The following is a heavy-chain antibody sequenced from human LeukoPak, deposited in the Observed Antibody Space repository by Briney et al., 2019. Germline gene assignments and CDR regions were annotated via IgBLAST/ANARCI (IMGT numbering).Heavy chain of an antibody. CDR1: VSTFSNYA. Sequence: GGSLRLSCAASVSTFSNYAINWVRKAPGKGLEWVSYISRSSSTILYADSVKGRFTISRDNAKNSQYLQMNSLRAEDTAVYYCAREDSSSWSLEYFQHWGQGTLVTVSS. D-gene: IGHD6-13*01. V-gene: IGHV3-48*01. CDR2: ISRSSSTI. J-gene: IGHJ1*01. CDR3: AREDSSSWSLEYFQH.